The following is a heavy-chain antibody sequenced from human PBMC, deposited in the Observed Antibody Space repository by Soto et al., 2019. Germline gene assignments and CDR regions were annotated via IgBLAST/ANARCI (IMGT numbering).Heavy chain of an antibody. V-gene: IGHV1-69*04. D-gene: IGHD5-12*01. CDR3: ARDPPSGSKYSGYDAIDS. Sequence: SLLKLSRKGSGDSNSAYTCSCLIQAPGQGLEWMGRTIPILDVADYAQDFQGRVTITADKSTSTAYMELTSLTSKDTAVYYCARDPPSGSKYSGYDAIDSWGQRTLVTV. CDR1: GDSNSAYT. J-gene: IGHJ4*02. CDR2: TIPILDVA.